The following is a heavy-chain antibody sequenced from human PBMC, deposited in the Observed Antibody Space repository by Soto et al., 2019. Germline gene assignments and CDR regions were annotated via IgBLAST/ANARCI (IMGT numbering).Heavy chain of an antibody. D-gene: IGHD6-19*01. CDR1: GFTFSSYA. CDR3: ARDLDAGIAVTRFDY. J-gene: IGHJ4*02. V-gene: IGHV3-30-3*01. CDR2: ISYDGSNK. Sequence: GGSLRLSCAASGFTFSSYAMHWVRQAPGKGLEWVAVISYDGSNKYYADSVKGRFTISRDNSKNTLYLQMNSLRAEDTAVYYCARDLDAGIAVTRFDYWGQGNLVTVS.